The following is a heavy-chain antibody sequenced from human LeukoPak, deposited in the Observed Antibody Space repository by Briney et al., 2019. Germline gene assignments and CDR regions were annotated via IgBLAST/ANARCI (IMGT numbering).Heavy chain of an antibody. D-gene: IGHD3-22*01. CDR1: GFTFSSYA. Sequence: PGGSLRLSCAASGFTFSSYAMSWVRQAPGKGLEWVSAISGSGGSTYYADSVKGRFTISRDNSKNTLYLQMNSLRAEDTAVYYCAKDQGSAETYYCDSSGQLGAFDIWGQGTMVTVSS. V-gene: IGHV3-23*01. CDR2: ISGSGGST. J-gene: IGHJ3*02. CDR3: AKDQGSAETYYCDSSGQLGAFDI.